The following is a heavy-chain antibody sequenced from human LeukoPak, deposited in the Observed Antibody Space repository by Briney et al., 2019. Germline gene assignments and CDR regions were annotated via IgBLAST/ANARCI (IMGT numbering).Heavy chain of an antibody. V-gene: IGHV3-74*01. CDR3: ARDAPGNTALDY. J-gene: IGHJ4*02. Sequence: GGSLRLSCAASGFTFTSYWMHWVRQAPGKGLVWVSRINGYGSSTDFADSVKGRFTISRDNAKNTLYLQMNSLRAEDTAVYYCARDAPGNTALDYWGQGTLVTVSS. CDR2: INGYGSST. D-gene: IGHD5-18*01. CDR1: GFTFTSYW.